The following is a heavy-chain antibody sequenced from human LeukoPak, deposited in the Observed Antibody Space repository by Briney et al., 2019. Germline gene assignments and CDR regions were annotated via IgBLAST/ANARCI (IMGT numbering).Heavy chain of an antibody. CDR3: ARDSYDFWSGYYPHFDY. V-gene: IGHV4-59*12. CDR1: GGSISSYY. CDR2: IYYSGST. J-gene: IGHJ4*02. Sequence: SETLSLTCTVSGGSISSYYWSWIRQPPGKGLEWIGYIYYSGSTNYNPSLKSRVTISVDTSKNQFSLKLSSVTAADTAVYYCARDSYDFWSGYYPHFDYWGQGTLVTVSS. D-gene: IGHD3-3*01.